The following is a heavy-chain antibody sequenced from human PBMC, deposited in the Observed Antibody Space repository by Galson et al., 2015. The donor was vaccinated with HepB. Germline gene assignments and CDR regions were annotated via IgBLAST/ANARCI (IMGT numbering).Heavy chain of an antibody. CDR2: ISYSSNTI. D-gene: IGHD1-26*01. Sequence: SLRLSCAASGFTFSGYSMNWVRQAPGKGLEWVSYISYSSNTIYYADSVKGRFTISRDNAKNSLFLQMNSLRDEDTAVFYCARDRSSGNYYLGAAFDIWGQGTIVTVSS. CDR1: GFTFSGYS. J-gene: IGHJ3*02. V-gene: IGHV3-48*02. CDR3: ARDRSSGNYYLGAAFDI.